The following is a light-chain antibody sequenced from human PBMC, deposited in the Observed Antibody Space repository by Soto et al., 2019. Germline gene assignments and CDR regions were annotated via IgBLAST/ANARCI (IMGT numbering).Light chain of an antibody. CDR1: SGDVGAYNF. V-gene: IGLV2-14*01. CDR2: EVT. Sequence: QSALTQPACVSGSPGQSITISCTGSSGDVGAYNFVSWYQHHPGKAPKLILYEVTTRPSGVSSRFSGSKSGNTASLTISGLQADDEAHYYCRPYTSSNTPYVFGTGTKDIVL. CDR3: RPYTSSNTPYV. J-gene: IGLJ1*01.